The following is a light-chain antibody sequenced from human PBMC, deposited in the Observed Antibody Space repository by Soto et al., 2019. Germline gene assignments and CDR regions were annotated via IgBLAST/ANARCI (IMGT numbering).Light chain of an antibody. J-gene: IGKJ3*01. CDR2: GAS. CDR3: QQYDRSVT. V-gene: IGKV3-20*01. Sequence: EIVLTQSPGTLSLSPGERATLSCRASQSVSSSYLAWYQQKPGQAPRLLIYGASSRATGIPDRFSGSGSGTDFALTISRLEPEDFAGYYCQQYDRSVTFGPGTKVDIK. CDR1: QSVSSSY.